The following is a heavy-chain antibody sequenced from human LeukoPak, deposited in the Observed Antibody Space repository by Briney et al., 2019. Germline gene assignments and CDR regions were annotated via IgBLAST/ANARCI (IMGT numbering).Heavy chain of an antibody. J-gene: IGHJ5*02. V-gene: IGHV4-34*01. CDR3: ARGQVPAARGYNWFDP. Sequence: SETLSLTCAVYGWSFNDYYWNWIRQPPGMGLEWIGVVNARGDTNYNPSLKSRVTISVDTSKNQFSLRLTSMIAADTAVYYCARGQVPAARGYNWFDPWGQGTLVTVSS. D-gene: IGHD2-2*01. CDR1: GWSFNDYY. CDR2: VNARGDT.